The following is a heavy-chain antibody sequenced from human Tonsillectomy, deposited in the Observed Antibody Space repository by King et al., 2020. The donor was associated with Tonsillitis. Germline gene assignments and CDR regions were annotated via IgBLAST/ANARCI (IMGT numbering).Heavy chain of an antibody. J-gene: IGHJ6*02. V-gene: IGHV1-8*02. Sequence: VQLVESGAEVKKPGASVKVSCKASGYTFTTYDINWVRQASGQGLEWMGWMNPNSGNTGYAQKFQGRVTMTRNTSISTAYMELSSLRSEDTAVYYCASGLGYCSGGRCYYYYGMDVWGQGTTVTVSS. CDR1: GYTFTTYD. CDR3: ASGLGYCSGGRCYYYYGMDV. CDR2: MNPNSGNT. D-gene: IGHD2-15*01.